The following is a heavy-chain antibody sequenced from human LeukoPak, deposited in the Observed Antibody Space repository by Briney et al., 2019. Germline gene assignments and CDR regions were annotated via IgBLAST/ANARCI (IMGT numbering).Heavy chain of an antibody. D-gene: IGHD1-26*01. CDR3: ARGIVGATLFDY. Sequence: SQTLSLTCTVSGGSISSGSYYWSWLRQPAGKGLEWIGRIYTSGSTNYNPSLKSRVTISVNTSKNQFSLKQSSVTAAETAVYYCARGIVGATLFDYWGQGTLVTVSS. V-gene: IGHV4-61*02. CDR1: GGSISSGSYY. J-gene: IGHJ4*02. CDR2: IYTSGST.